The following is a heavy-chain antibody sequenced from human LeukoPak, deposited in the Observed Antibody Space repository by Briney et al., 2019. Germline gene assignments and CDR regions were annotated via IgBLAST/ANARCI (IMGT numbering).Heavy chain of an antibody. Sequence: AGGSLRLSCAASGFTFSSYWMSWVRQAPGKGLEWVANIKQDGSEKYYVDSVKGRFTISRDNAKNSLYLQMNSLRAEDTAVYYCARVFVTNYDILTGYSGFDYWGQGTLVTVSS. CDR1: GFTFSSYW. CDR2: IKQDGSEK. D-gene: IGHD3-9*01. V-gene: IGHV3-7*01. J-gene: IGHJ4*02. CDR3: ARVFVTNYDILTGYSGFDY.